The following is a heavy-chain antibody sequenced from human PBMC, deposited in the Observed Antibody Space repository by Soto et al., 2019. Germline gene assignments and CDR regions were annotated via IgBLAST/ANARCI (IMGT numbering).Heavy chain of an antibody. CDR3: ASSYSSGWYGIDY. CDR1: GGSISSGGYS. CDR2: IYNSGST. J-gene: IGHJ4*02. D-gene: IGHD6-19*01. V-gene: IGHV4-61*08. Sequence: LSLTCAVSGGSISSGGYSWSWIRQPPGKGLQWIGNIYNSGSTSYNPSLKIRVTISVDTPKSQFSLRLSSMTTADTAVYYCASSYSSGWYGIDYWGQGTLVTVSS.